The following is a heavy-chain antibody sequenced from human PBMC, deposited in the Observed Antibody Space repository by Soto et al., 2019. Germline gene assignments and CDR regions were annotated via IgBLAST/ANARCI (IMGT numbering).Heavy chain of an antibody. D-gene: IGHD5-12*01. J-gene: IGHJ3*02. CDR1: GFTFSSYS. Sequence: GGSLRLSCAASGFTFSSYSMNWVRQAPGKGLEWVSSISSSSSYIYYADSVKGRFTISRENAKNSLYLQMNSLRAEDTAVYYCARDSSGYAYDAFDIWGQGTMVTVSS. CDR2: ISSSSSYI. V-gene: IGHV3-21*01. CDR3: ARDSSGYAYDAFDI.